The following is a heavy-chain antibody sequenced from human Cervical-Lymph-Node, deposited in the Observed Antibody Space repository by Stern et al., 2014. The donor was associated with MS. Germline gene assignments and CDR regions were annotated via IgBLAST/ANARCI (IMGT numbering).Heavy chain of an antibody. Sequence: VQLVESGGGVVQPGRSLRLSCAASGFTFSYHAMHWVRQAPGKGLEWVAVISYDGSDKNDADSVKGRFTISRDNSRNTLYLQMNSLRVDDTDVYYCARGGAVATSDYYFDYWGQGILVTVSS. J-gene: IGHJ4*02. CDR1: GFTFSYHA. D-gene: IGHD5-12*01. CDR3: ARGGAVATSDYYFDY. CDR2: ISYDGSDK. V-gene: IGHV3-30*01.